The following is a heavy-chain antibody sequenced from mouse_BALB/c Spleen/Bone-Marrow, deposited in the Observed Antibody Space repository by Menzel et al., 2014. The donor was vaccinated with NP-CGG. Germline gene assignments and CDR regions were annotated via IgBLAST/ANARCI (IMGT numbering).Heavy chain of an antibody. D-gene: IGHD1-1*01. J-gene: IGHJ2*01. V-gene: IGHV1-67*01. CDR2: ISTYSGNT. Sequence: QVQLKESGPELVRPGVSVKLSCKGSGYTFTAYAMHWVKQSHAKSLEWIGLISTYSGNTHYNQNFKGKATMTVDKSSSTAYMELARWTSEDSAIYYCARNFYGSSYFDYWGQGTTLTVSS. CDR3: ARNFYGSSYFDY. CDR1: GYTFTAYA.